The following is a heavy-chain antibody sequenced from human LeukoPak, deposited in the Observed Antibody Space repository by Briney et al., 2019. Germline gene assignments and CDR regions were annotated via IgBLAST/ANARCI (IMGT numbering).Heavy chain of an antibody. V-gene: IGHV1-46*01. D-gene: IGHD6-19*01. CDR3: ARGYGSGWGKDYYYYMDV. CDR2: INPSGGST. Sequence: ASVKVSCKASGYIFISYYIHWVRQAPGQGLEWMGIINPSGGSTSYAQKFQGRVTMTRDTSTSTVYMELSSLRSDDTAVYYCARGYGSGWGKDYYYYMDVWGKGTTVTVSS. J-gene: IGHJ6*03. CDR1: GYIFISYY.